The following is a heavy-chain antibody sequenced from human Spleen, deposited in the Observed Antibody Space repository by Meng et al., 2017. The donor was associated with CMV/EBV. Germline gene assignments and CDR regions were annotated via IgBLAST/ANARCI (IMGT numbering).Heavy chain of an antibody. CDR1: GFTFNNYW. J-gene: IGHJ4*02. D-gene: IGHD3-3*01. CDR3: ASSYDFWSGYSH. Sequence: GGSLRLSCGASGFTFNNYWMHWVRQAPGKGLEWVAVISYDRSNKYYADSVKGRFTISRDNSKNTLYLQMNSLRAEDTAVYYCASSYDFWSGYSHWGQGTLVTSPQ. CDR2: ISYDRSNK. V-gene: IGHV3-30*03.